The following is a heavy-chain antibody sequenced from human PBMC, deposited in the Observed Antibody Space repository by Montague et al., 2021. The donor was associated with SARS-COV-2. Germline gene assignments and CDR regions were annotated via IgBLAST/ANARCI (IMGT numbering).Heavy chain of an antibody. CDR1: SGSIRGYY. CDR2: IIHNGST. J-gene: IGHJ6*02. D-gene: IGHD3-10*01. Sequence: SETLSLTCAVSSGSIRGYYWSWIRQPPGKGLEWIGEIIHNGSTTYNPSLESRVPISVDTSNTQFSLKVTSVTAADTAVYYCARLGAITLVRGITKAGFTNCGMDVWGQGTTVTVSS. V-gene: IGHV4-34*12. CDR3: ARLGAITLVRGITKAGFTNCGMDV.